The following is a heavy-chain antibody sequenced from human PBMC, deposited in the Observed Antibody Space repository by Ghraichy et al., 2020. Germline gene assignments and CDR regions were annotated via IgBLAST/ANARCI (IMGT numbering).Heavy chain of an antibody. J-gene: IGHJ4*02. Sequence: GGSLRLSCAASGFTFSSYAMSWVRQAPGKGLEWVSAISGSGGSTYYADSVKGRFTISRDNSKNKLYLQMNSLRAEETAVYYCAKVGSWPYYYDSSGYQGVDYSCQGTLVTVSS. CDR3: AKVGSWPYYYDSSGYQGVDY. V-gene: IGHV3-23*01. CDR1: GFTFSSYA. CDR2: ISGSGGST. D-gene: IGHD3-22*01.